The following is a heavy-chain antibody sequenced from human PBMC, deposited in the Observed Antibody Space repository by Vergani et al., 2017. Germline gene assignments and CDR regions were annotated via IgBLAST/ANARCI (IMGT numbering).Heavy chain of an antibody. CDR3: ASAPWWGATVLEY. D-gene: IGHD2-8*02. V-gene: IGHV4-30-4*08. Sequence: QVQLQESGPGLVKPSQTLSLTCTVSGDSIISADYYWSWIRQPPGKGLEWIGYIYYSGSTYYSPSLKSRVTISLDTSKNHFSLMLTSVTAADTAVDDCASAPWWGATVLEYWGQGTLITVAS. J-gene: IGHJ4*02. CDR2: IYYSGST. CDR1: GDSIISADYY.